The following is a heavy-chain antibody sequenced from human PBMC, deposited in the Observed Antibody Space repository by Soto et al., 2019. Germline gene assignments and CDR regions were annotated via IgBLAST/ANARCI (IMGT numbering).Heavy chain of an antibody. CDR1: GYTFTGYY. V-gene: IGHV1-2*02. J-gene: IGHJ6*02. D-gene: IGHD5-12*01. CDR2: INPNSGGT. Sequence: QVQLVQSGAEVKKPGASVKVSCKASGYTFTGYYMHWVRQAPGQGLEWMGWINPNSGGTNYAQKFQGRVTITRDTSISTAYMELSRLRFDDTAVLSCARDLARWSYSGNQWVLLGMDVWGQGTTVTVSS. CDR3: ARDLARWSYSGNQWVLLGMDV.